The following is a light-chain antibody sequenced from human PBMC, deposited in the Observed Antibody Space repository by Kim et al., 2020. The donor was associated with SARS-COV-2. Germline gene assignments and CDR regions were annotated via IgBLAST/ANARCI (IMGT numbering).Light chain of an antibody. V-gene: IGLV2-14*03. CDR1: SSDMCRYKS. CDR2: DVT. J-gene: IGLJ2*01. CDR3: SSYTAASTWV. Sequence: QSVTSSCIGSSSDMCRYKSVSWYQQHPGKPPKLMISDVTKRPSGVSNRFSGSKSGNTASLTISGLQADDEADYYCSSYTAASTWVFGGGTKVTVL.